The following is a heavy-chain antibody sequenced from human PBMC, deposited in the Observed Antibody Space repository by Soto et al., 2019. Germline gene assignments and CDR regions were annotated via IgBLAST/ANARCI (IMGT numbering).Heavy chain of an antibody. D-gene: IGHD2-2*01. CDR2: INYSGST. Sequence: SETLSLTCTVSGGSISSSSYHWGWIRQPPGKGLEWIGNINYSGSTYHYPSLESRVTISVDPSKNQFSLKRSSVTAADTAVYYCARLPAAKNYYYYGMDVMGQGTTVTVSS. J-gene: IGHJ6*02. CDR1: GGSISSSSYH. CDR3: ARLPAAKNYYYYGMDV. V-gene: IGHV4-39*01.